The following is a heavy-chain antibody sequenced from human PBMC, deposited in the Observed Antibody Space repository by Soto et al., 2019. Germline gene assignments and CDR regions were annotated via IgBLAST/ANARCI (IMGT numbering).Heavy chain of an antibody. J-gene: IGHJ5*02. CDR3: ARETTNSVAAASYRFDP. V-gene: IGHV1-3*01. CDR2: INAGNGNT. Sequence: QVQLVQSGAEVKKPGASVKVSCKASGYTFTSYAMHWVRQAPGQRLEWMGWINAGNGNTKYSQKFQGRVTITRDTSASTAYMELSNLRSEDTAVYYCARETTNSVAAASYRFDPWGQGTLVTVSS. CDR1: GYTFTSYA. D-gene: IGHD6-13*01.